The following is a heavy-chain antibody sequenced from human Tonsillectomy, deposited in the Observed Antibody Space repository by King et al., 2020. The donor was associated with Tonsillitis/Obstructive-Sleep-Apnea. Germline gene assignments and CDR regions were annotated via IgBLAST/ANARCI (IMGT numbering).Heavy chain of an antibody. J-gene: IGHJ4*02. CDR2: INAGNGNT. D-gene: IGHD3-3*01. V-gene: IGHV1-3*01. CDR1: GYIFSSYA. CDR3: AIPWSGYYCFDY. Sequence: HGQLVQSGAEVKKPGASVKVSCKASGYIFSSYAMHWVRQAPGQRLEWMGWINAGNGNTKYSQKFQGRVTIPRDTSASTAYMELRSLRSEDTAVYYCAIPWSGYYCFDYWGQGTLVTVSS.